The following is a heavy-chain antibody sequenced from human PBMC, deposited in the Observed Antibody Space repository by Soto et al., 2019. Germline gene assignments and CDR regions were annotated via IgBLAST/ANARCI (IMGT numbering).Heavy chain of an antibody. D-gene: IGHD1-1*01. J-gene: IGHJ4*02. Sequence: GGSLRLSCAASGFTFSSYAMSWVRQAPGKGLEWVSAISGSGGSTYYADSVRGRFTISRDNSKNTLYLQMNSLRAEDTAVYYCAKSLSVPWISEFDYWGQGTLVTVSS. V-gene: IGHV3-23*01. CDR1: GFTFSSYA. CDR2: ISGSGGST. CDR3: AKSLSVPWISEFDY.